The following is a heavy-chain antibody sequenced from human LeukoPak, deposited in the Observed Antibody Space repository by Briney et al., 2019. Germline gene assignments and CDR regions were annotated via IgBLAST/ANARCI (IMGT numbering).Heavy chain of an antibody. D-gene: IGHD1-26*01. J-gene: IGHJ4*02. V-gene: IGHV4-39*01. CDR2: IYYSGST. CDR1: GGCISSSSYY. CDR3: ASRGIVGAKFFDY. Sequence: SETLSLTCTVSGGCISSSSYYWGWIRQPPGKGLEWIGSIYYSGSTYYNPSLKSRVTISVDTSKNQFSLKLSSVTAADTAVYYCASRGIVGAKFFDYWGQGTLVTVSS.